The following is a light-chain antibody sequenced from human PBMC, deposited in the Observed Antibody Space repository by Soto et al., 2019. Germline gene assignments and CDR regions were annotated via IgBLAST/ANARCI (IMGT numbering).Light chain of an antibody. Sequence: DIQMTQSPSSLFASVGDRVTITCQASQDISNYLNWYQQKPGKAPKLLIYDASNLETGVPSRFSGSGSGTDFTFTISSLQPEDIATYYCQHSVTFGPGTKVDIK. CDR2: DAS. J-gene: IGKJ3*01. CDR3: QHSVT. V-gene: IGKV1-33*01. CDR1: QDISNY.